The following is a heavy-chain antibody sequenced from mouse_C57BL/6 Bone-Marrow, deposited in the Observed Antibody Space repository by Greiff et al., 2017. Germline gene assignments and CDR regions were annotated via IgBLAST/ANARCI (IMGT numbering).Heavy chain of an antibody. CDR3: TRRSIYYGNPWFAY. D-gene: IGHD2-1*01. Sequence: VQLQQSGTVLARPGASVKMSCKTSGYTFTSYWMHWVKQRPGQGLEWVGAIYPGNSDTSYTQTFKGKDNLTAVTSSSTAYMELSSLTTEDSAVYYCTRRSIYYGNPWFAYWGQGTLVTVSA. CDR2: IYPGNSDT. J-gene: IGHJ3*01. CDR1: GYTFTSYW. V-gene: IGHV1-5*01.